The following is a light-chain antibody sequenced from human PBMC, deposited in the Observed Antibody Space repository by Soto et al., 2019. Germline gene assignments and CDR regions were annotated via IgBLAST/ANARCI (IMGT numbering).Light chain of an antibody. CDR3: QQFNIYPPLT. CDR1: QGISSA. V-gene: IGKV1-13*02. J-gene: IGKJ4*01. Sequence: AIQLTQSPSSLSASVGDRVTITCRASQGISSALAWYQQKPGKAPKLLIYDASSLESGVPSRFSGSGSGTDFTLTISSLQPEDFATYYFQQFNIYPPLTFGGGTKVEIK. CDR2: DAS.